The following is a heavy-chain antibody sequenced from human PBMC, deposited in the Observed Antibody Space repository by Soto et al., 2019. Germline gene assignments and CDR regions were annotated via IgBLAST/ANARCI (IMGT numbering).Heavy chain of an antibody. Sequence: QLQLQESGPGLVKPSETLSLTCTVSGGSISSSSYYWGWIRQPPGKGLEWIGSIYYSGSTYYNPSLTSRVTISVDTSKNQFSRKLSSVTAADTAVYYCACIFSGGYGYGFYYYGMDVWGQGTTVTVSS. D-gene: IGHD5-18*01. CDR2: IYYSGST. CDR1: GGSISSSSYY. CDR3: ACIFSGGYGYGFYYYGMDV. J-gene: IGHJ6*02. V-gene: IGHV4-39*01.